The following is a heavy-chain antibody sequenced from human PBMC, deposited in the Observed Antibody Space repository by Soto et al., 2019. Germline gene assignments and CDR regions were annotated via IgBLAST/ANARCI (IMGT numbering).Heavy chain of an antibody. V-gene: IGHV1-18*01. CDR3: ARERVAPYYYYGMDV. CDR1: GYTFTRSG. D-gene: IGHD5-12*01. J-gene: IGHJ6*02. CDR2: ISTYNGDT. Sequence: QVQLVQSGAEVKKPGASVKVSCKASGYTFTRSGISWVRQAPGQGPEWMGWISTYNGDTNYAQTLQGRVTMTTDTSTSTLRMEVRSLRADDTAVYYCARERVAPYYYYGMDVGGQGTPVTVSS.